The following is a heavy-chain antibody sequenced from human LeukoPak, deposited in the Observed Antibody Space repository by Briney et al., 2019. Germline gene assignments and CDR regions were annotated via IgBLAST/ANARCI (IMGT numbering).Heavy chain of an antibody. D-gene: IGHD2-21*02. CDR3: ARVVTARNWFDP. CDR2: IYYSGST. Sequence: SETLSLTCTVSGGSISSSSYYWGWIRQPPGKGPEWIGSIYYSGSTYYNPSLKSRVTISVDTSKNQFSLKLSSVTAADTAVYYCARVVTARNWFDPWGQGTLVTVSA. J-gene: IGHJ5*02. V-gene: IGHV4-39*01. CDR1: GGSISSSSYY.